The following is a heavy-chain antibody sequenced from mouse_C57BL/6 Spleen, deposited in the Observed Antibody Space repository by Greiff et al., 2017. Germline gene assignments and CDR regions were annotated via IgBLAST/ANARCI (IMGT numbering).Heavy chain of an antibody. CDR3: AGHEATPMDY. J-gene: IGHJ4*01. CDR2: ISGGGGNT. Sequence: EVQLVESGGGLVKPGGSLKLSCAASGFTFSSYTMSWVRQTPEKRLEWVATISGGGGNTYYPDSVKGRFTISRDNAKNTLYLQMSSLRSEDTALYYCAGHEATPMDYWGQGTSVTVSS. V-gene: IGHV5-9*01. CDR1: GFTFSSYT. D-gene: IGHD3-2*02.